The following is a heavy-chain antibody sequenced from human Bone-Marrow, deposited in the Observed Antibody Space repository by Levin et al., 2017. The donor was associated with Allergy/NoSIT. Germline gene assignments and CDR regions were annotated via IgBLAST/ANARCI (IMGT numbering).Heavy chain of an antibody. J-gene: IGHJ4*02. CDR1: GFTFSSYS. Sequence: PGGSLRLSCAASGFTFSSYSMNWVRQAPGKGLEWVSYISSSSSTIYYADSVKGRFTISRDNAKNSLYLQMNSLRAEDTAVYYCARDLGYYYDSSGYHQVGYWGQGTLVTVSS. CDR2: ISSSSSTI. CDR3: ARDLGYYYDSSGYHQVGY. V-gene: IGHV3-48*01. D-gene: IGHD3-22*01.